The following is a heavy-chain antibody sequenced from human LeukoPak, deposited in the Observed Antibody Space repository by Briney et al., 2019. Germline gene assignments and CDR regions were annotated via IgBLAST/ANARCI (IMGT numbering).Heavy chain of an antibody. V-gene: IGHV3-23*01. D-gene: IGHD4-17*01. J-gene: IGHJ4*02. Sequence: GGSLRLSCAASGFSFSNYGMSWVRQAPGKGLEWVSTITGSGGSTYYAASVKGRFTVSRDTSKNTLYLQMNSLRADDTAVYYCARETVDYGDYVDYWGQGTLVTVSS. CDR1: GFSFSNYG. CDR3: ARETVDYGDYVDY. CDR2: ITGSGGST.